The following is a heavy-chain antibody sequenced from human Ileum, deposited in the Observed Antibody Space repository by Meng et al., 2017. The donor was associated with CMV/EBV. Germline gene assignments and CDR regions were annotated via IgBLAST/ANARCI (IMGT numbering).Heavy chain of an antibody. CDR3: ARDPSGMGGFDF. CDR1: GDFISGTSYY. CDR2: VYYSGTT. Sequence: CSVSGDFISGTSYYWGWIRQPPGKGLESIGIVYYSGTTFFNPSLESRVTISVDTSKSQFSLKLTSVTAADTAVYYCARDPSGMGGFDFWGQGALVTVSS. J-gene: IGHJ4*02. V-gene: IGHV4-39*07.